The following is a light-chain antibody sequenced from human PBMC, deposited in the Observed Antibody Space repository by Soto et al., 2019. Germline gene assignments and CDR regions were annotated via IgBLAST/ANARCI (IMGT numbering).Light chain of an antibody. CDR3: QQSYSTPWT. Sequence: DIQVTQSPPTLCASVGDRVTITCRASQSISSYLNWYQQKPGKAPKLLIYAASSLQSGVPSRFSGSGSGTDFTLTISSLQPEDFATYYCQQSYSTPWTFGQGTKVDIK. CDR2: AAS. J-gene: IGKJ1*01. CDR1: QSISSY. V-gene: IGKV1-39*01.